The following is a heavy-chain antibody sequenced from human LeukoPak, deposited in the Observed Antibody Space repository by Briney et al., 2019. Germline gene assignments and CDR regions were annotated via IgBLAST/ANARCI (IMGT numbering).Heavy chain of an antibody. CDR2: MNPNSGNT. D-gene: IGHD3-3*01. CDR3: ARRRITIFGVVIKGGKNWFDP. J-gene: IGHJ5*02. Sequence: ASVKVSCRASGYTFTSYDINWVRQATGQGLEWMGWMNPNSGNTGYAQKFQGRVTMTRNTSISTAYMELSSLRSEDTAVYYCARRRITIFGVVIKGGKNWFDPWGQGTLVTVSS. CDR1: GYTFTSYD. V-gene: IGHV1-8*01.